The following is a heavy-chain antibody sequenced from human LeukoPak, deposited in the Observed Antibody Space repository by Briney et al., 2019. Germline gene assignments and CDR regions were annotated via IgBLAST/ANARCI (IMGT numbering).Heavy chain of an antibody. D-gene: IGHD6-19*01. CDR3: ARGPGAGSIAVARHPFDY. J-gene: IGHJ4*02. CDR1: GGSFSGYY. Sequence: SETLSLTCAVYGGSFSGYYWSWIRQPPGKGLEWIEEINHSGSTNYNPSLKSRVTISVDTSKNQFSLKLSSVTAADTAVYYCARGPGAGSIAVARHPFDYWGQGTLVTVSS. CDR2: INHSGST. V-gene: IGHV4-34*01.